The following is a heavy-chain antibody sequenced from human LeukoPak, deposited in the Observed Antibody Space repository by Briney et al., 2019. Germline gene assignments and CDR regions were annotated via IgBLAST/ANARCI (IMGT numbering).Heavy chain of an antibody. CDR2: IYTSGST. CDR3: AREGGYDILTGYYRFVDY. V-gene: IGHV4-61*02. J-gene: IGHJ4*02. CDR1: GGSISSGSYY. Sequence: PSETLSLTCTVSGGSISSGSYYWSWIRQPAGKGLEWIGRIYTSGSTNYNPSLKSRVTMSVDTSKNQFSLKLSSVTAADTAVYYCAREGGYDILTGYYRFVDYWGQGTLVTVSS. D-gene: IGHD3-9*01.